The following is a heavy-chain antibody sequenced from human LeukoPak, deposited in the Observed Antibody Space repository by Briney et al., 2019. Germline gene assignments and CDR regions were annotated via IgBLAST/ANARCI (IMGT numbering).Heavy chain of an antibody. Sequence: PGGSLRLSCVASGFTFSNYWMSWVRQAPGKGLEWVANIKGDGSEKYYVDSVKGRFTISRDNAKTSLYLQMNSLRAEDTAVYYCARGGACSGDNCHATLYDYWGQGTLVTVSS. J-gene: IGHJ4*02. CDR3: ARGGACSGDNCHATLYDY. CDR2: IKGDGSEK. CDR1: GFTFSNYW. V-gene: IGHV3-7*01. D-gene: IGHD2-15*01.